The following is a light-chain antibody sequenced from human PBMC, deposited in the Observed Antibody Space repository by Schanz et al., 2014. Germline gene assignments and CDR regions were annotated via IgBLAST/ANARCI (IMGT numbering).Light chain of an antibody. CDR1: QSISSNY. V-gene: IGKV3-20*01. CDR2: GVS. J-gene: IGKJ1*01. CDR3: QQYSSSPRT. Sequence: EIVLTQSPGTLSLSPGERATLSCRASQSISSNYLAWYQQKPGQAPRLLMYGVSSRATGIPDRFSGSGSGRDFTLTISRLEIEDFAVYYCQQYSSSPRTFGQGTKVEIK.